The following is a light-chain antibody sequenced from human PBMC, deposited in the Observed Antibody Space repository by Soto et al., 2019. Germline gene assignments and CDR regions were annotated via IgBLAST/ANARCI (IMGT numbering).Light chain of an antibody. Sequence: QSVLTQPPSASGTPGQRVTISCSGSSDNIGSNYVYWYQQLPGTAPKLLIYRNNQRPSGVPDRFSGSKSGTSAALAISGLRSEDEADYYWAAWDDRLSGHVVFGGGTKRTVL. CDR3: AAWDDRLSGHVV. CDR2: RNN. J-gene: IGLJ2*01. CDR1: SDNIGSNY. V-gene: IGLV1-47*01.